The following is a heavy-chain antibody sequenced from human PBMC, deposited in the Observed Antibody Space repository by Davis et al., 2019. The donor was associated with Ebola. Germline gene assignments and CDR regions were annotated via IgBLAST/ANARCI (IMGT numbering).Heavy chain of an antibody. Sequence: ASVQVSCTASGYTFTRYGISWLRQAPGQGLEWMGWISAYNGNTNYAQNLQGRVTMTTDTSTRTAYMEVRGLRYDETAVYYCARAVTMVLPSGWFDPWGQGTLVTVSS. CDR1: GYTFTRYG. D-gene: IGHD3-10*01. J-gene: IGHJ5*02. CDR3: ARAVTMVLPSGWFDP. CDR2: ISAYNGNT. V-gene: IGHV1-18*01.